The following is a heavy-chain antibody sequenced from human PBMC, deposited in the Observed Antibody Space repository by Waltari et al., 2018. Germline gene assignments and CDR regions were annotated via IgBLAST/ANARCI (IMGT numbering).Heavy chain of an antibody. J-gene: IGHJ4*02. CDR1: GYSISSGYY. CDR3: ARGTWSFSGEFDY. Sequence: QVQLQESGPGLVKPSETLSLTCAVSGYSISSGYYWGWIRQPPGKGLEWIGSIYHSGSTYYNPSLKSRVTISVDTSKNSLYLQMNSLRAGDTAVYYCARGTWSFSGEFDYWGQGTLVIVSS. V-gene: IGHV4-38-2*01. CDR2: IYHSGST. D-gene: IGHD3-3*01.